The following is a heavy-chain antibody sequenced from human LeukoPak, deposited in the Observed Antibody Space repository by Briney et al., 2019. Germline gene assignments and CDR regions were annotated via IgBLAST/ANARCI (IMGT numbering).Heavy chain of an antibody. CDR1: GFTFSSYA. CDR3: ARDATRGGDNDY. CDR2: IAQDGSEE. V-gene: IGHV3-7*01. Sequence: GGSLRLSCAASGFTFSSYAMSWVRQAAGKGLEWVANIAQDGSEELYVDSVKGRFTISRDNAKNSVYLQMNSLRAEDTAVYYCARDATRGGDNDYWGQGTLVTVSS. D-gene: IGHD3-16*01. J-gene: IGHJ4*02.